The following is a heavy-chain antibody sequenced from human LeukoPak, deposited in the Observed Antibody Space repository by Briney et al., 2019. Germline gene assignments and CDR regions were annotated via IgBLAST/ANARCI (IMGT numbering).Heavy chain of an antibody. CDR3: ARVARITMIVVVITDDPFDI. J-gene: IGHJ3*02. Sequence: PSETLSLTCTVSGGSISSSSYYWGWIRQPPGKGLEWIGSIYYSGSTYYNPSLKSRVTISVYTSKNQFSLKLSSVTAADTAVYYCARVARITMIVVVITDDPFDIWGQGTMVTVSS. CDR2: IYYSGST. D-gene: IGHD3-22*01. V-gene: IGHV4-39*07. CDR1: GGSISSSSYY.